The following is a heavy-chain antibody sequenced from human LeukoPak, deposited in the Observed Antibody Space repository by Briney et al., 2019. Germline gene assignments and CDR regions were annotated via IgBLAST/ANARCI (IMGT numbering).Heavy chain of an antibody. CDR1: GYTFTSYD. V-gene: IGHV1-8*01. CDR3: VRTPPNWGADF. D-gene: IGHD7-27*01. Sequence: GASVKVSCKASGYTFTSYDINWVRQATGQGLGWMGWMSPNSGNTGYAQKFQGRVTMTRDTSTGTAYLELSSLRSEDSAVYYCVRTPPNWGADFWGQGTLVTVSS. CDR2: MSPNSGNT. J-gene: IGHJ4*02.